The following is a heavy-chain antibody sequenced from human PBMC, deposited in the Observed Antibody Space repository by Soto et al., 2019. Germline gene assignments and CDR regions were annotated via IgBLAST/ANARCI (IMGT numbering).Heavy chain of an antibody. CDR3: ARDPYYDSSGYLASYGMDV. D-gene: IGHD3-22*01. V-gene: IGHV3-53*04. CDR1: GFTVSSNY. Sequence: EVQLVESGGGLVQPGGSLRLSCAASGFTVSSNYMSWVRQAPGKGLEWVSVIYSGGSTYYADSVKGRFTMSRHNSKNTLYLQMNSLRAEDTAVYYCARDPYYDSSGYLASYGMDVWGQGTTVTVSS. CDR2: IYSGGST. J-gene: IGHJ6*02.